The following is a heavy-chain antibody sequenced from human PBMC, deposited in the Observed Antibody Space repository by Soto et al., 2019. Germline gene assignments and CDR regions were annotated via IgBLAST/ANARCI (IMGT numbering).Heavy chain of an antibody. V-gene: IGHV3-23*01. Sequence: EVQLLESGGGLVQPGGSLRLSCAASGFTFSSYAMSWVRQAPGKGREWVSAISGSGGSTYYADSVKGRFTISRDNSKNTLYLQMNSLRAEDTAVYYCAKNGAMEGRRFQGYSSGWDQTDYWGQGTLVTVSS. J-gene: IGHJ4*02. CDR3: AKNGAMEGRRFQGYSSGWDQTDY. CDR1: GFTFSSYA. CDR2: ISGSGGST. D-gene: IGHD6-19*01.